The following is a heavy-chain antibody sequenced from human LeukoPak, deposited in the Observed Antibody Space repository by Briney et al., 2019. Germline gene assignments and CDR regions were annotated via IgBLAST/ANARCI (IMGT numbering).Heavy chain of an antibody. J-gene: IGHJ4*02. CDR2: IYHSGST. CDR3: ARAPRDSSSSNYMRKFDY. V-gene: IGHV4-38-2*01. CDR1: GYSISSDNY. Sequence: SETLSLTCAVSGYSISSDNYWVWIRQPPGQGLEWTGVIYHSGSTYYNPSLKSRVTMSVDKSKNQFSLKLSSVTAADTAVYYCARAPRDSSSSNYMRKFDYWGQGTLVTVSS. D-gene: IGHD3-22*01.